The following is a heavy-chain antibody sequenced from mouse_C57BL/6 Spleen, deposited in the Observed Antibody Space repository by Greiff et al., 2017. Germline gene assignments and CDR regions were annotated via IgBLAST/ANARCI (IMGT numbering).Heavy chain of an antibody. V-gene: IGHV1-55*01. Sequence: QVQLQQSGAELVKPGASVKMSCKASGYTFTSYWITWVKQRPGQGLEWIGDIYPGSGSTNYNEKFKSKATLTVDTSSSTAYMQLSSLKSEDSAVYYCARPPHQGHWYFDGWGTGTTVTVSA. CDR2: IYPGSGST. J-gene: IGHJ1*03. CDR3: ARPPHQGHWYFDG. CDR1: GYTFTSYW. D-gene: IGHD3-2*02.